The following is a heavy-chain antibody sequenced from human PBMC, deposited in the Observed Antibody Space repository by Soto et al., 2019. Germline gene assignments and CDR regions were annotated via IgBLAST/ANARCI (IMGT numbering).Heavy chain of an antibody. J-gene: IGHJ4*02. CDR2: IYYSGST. Sequence: SETLSLTCTVSGGSISSGDYYWSWIRQPPGKGLEWIGYIYYSGSTYYNPSLKSRVTISVDTSKNQFSLKLSSVTAADTAVYYCAREGTGPLPQYFDYWGQGTLVTVSS. V-gene: IGHV4-30-4*01. CDR3: AREGTGPLPQYFDY. CDR1: GGSISSGDYY. D-gene: IGHD1-1*01.